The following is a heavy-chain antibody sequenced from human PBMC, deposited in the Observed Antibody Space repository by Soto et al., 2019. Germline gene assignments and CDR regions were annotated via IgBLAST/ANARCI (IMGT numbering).Heavy chain of an antibody. CDR1: GYTFTTYA. V-gene: IGHV1-3*01. D-gene: IGHD3-10*01. CDR3: ARGHYYYGSGSSNY. J-gene: IGHJ4*02. Sequence: ASVKVSCKASGYTFTTYAMHWVRQAPGQGLEWMGYMNAGNGNTKYSQKFQGRFTITRDASASTAYMELSSLRSEDTAVYYCARGHYYYGSGSSNYWGQRTLVTVSA. CDR2: MNAGNGNT.